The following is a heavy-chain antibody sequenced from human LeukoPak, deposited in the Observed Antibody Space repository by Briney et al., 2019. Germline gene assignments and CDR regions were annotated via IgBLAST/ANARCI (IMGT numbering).Heavy chain of an antibody. V-gene: IGHV3-23*01. J-gene: IGHJ4*02. CDR3: VKERDRGTDVADDFDF. CDR2: IARDDFT. Sequence: GASLRLSCVAYGFTFRDYSMAWVRQLPGGGLEWVSAIARDDFTVYPDPLKGRFTISRDNSRNTLYLQMNTLRAEDTAVYYCVKERDRGTDVADDFDFWGQGTLVTVSS. D-gene: IGHD6-19*01. CDR1: GFTFRDYS.